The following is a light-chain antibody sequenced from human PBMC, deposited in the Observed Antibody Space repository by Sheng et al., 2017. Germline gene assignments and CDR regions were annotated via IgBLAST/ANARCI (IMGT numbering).Light chain of an antibody. V-gene: IGKV1-12*01. Sequence: DIQMTQSPSSVSASAGDRVTITCRASQDLSTWLAWYQQKPGKAPQLLIYTASTLHSGVPSRFSASGSGTDFTLTISSLQPEDFATYYCQQFDTSSLWTFGQGTKVEIK. CDR3: QQFDTSSLWT. CDR2: TAS. CDR1: QDLSTW. J-gene: IGKJ1*01.